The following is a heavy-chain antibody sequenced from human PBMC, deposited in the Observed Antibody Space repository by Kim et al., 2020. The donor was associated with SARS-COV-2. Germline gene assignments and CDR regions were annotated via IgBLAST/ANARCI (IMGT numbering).Heavy chain of an antibody. Sequence: ASVKVSCKASGYTFTSYGISWVRQAPGQGLEWMGWISAYNGNTNYAQKLQGRVTMTTDTSTSTAYMELRSLRSDDTAVYYCARDRFPHLPAAIVAFDIWGQGTMVTVSS. D-gene: IGHD2-2*02. J-gene: IGHJ3*02. V-gene: IGHV1-18*04. CDR2: ISAYNGNT. CDR1: GYTFTSYG. CDR3: ARDRFPHLPAAIVAFDI.